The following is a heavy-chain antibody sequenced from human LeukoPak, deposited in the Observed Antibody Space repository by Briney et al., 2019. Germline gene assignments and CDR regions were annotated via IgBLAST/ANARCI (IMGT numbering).Heavy chain of an antibody. D-gene: IGHD6-13*01. J-gene: IGHJ3*02. V-gene: IGHV4-59*01. CDR3: ARPYSSNWYDAFHI. CDR2: VSYRGDT. Sequence: SETLSLTCTLFGGPISIYYWSWIRQPPGKGLEWFGYVSYRGDTNYHPSLKSRVTISVDTSKNQFSLKLTSLTAADTAVYYCARPYSSNWYDAFHIWGQGTMVTVSS. CDR1: GGPISIYY.